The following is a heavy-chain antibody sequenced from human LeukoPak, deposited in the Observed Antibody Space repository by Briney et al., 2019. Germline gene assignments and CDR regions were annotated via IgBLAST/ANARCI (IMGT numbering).Heavy chain of an antibody. J-gene: IGHJ1*01. D-gene: IGHD4-23*01. CDR3: YGANAEH. V-gene: IGHV3-74*03. CDR2: TNTDGSST. Sequence: PGGSLRLSCAASGFTFSSYGMHWVRQDPGKGLVWVSGTNTDGSSTMYADSVKGRFTIARDNAKNTLYLQMNSLRAEDTAVYYCYGANAEHWGQGTLVTVSS. CDR1: GFTFSSYG.